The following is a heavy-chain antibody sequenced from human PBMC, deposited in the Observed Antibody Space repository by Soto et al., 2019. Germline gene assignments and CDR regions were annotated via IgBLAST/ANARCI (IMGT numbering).Heavy chain of an antibody. CDR1: GFTFSYAW. J-gene: IGHJ5*02. V-gene: IGHV3-15*01. CDR3: TTDLWRIAVVVGSTGYFNP. CDR2: IKSKSDGGTT. Sequence: ETLALSCAASGFTFSYAWMSWVRQAAGKGLDWVGRIKSKSDGGTTEYAAPVRGRFTISRDDSKNTLYLQMNSLKTEDTAVYYCTTDLWRIAVVVGSTGYFNPWGQGTPVTVSS. D-gene: IGHD2-15*01.